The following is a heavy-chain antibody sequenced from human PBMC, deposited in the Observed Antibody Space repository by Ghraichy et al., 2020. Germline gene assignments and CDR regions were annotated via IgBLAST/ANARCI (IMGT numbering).Heavy chain of an antibody. CDR1: GFTVSSNY. Sequence: GGSLRLSCAASGFTVSSNYMSWVRQAPGKGLEWVSVIYSGGSTYYADSVKGRFTISRDNSKNTLYLQMNSLRAEDTAVYYCASPDTGTNLKGAYFQHWGQGTLVTVSS. J-gene: IGHJ1*01. V-gene: IGHV3-53*01. D-gene: IGHD1-14*01. CDR3: ASPDTGTNLKGAYFQH. CDR2: IYSGGST.